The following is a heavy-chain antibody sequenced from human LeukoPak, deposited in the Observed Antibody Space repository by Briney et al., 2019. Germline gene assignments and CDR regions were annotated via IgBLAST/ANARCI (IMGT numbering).Heavy chain of an antibody. CDR2: VSYDANTK. D-gene: IGHD1-7*01. CDR3: VRDPPDREELFDY. J-gene: IGHJ4*02. CDR1: GFTFIHYA. V-gene: IGHV3-30-3*01. Sequence: GRSLRLSCAASGFTFIHYAMHWVRQAPGQGLEWVSVVSYDANTKFYADSVKGRFTISRDNAKNTLFLHMYSLRAEDTAVYYCVRDPPDREELFDYWGQGTLVTVFS.